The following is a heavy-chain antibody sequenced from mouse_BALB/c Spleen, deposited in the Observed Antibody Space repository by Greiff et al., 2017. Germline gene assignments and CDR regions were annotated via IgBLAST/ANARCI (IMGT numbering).Heavy chain of an antibody. CDR2: IYPGDGDT. J-gene: IGHJ3*01. CDR3: ARYAAWFAY. CDR1: GYAFSSSW. V-gene: IGHV1-82*01. Sequence: QVQLQQSGPELVKPGASVKISCKASGYAFSSSWMNWVKQRPGQGLEWIGRIYPGDGDTNYNGKFKGKATLTADKSSSTAYMQLSSLTSVDSAVYFCARYAAWFAYWGQGTLVTVSA.